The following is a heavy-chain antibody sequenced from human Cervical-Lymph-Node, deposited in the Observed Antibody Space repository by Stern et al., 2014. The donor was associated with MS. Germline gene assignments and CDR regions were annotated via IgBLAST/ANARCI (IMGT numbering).Heavy chain of an antibody. CDR3: ARARTGYSSSWYPLYFDY. D-gene: IGHD6-13*01. CDR2: ISAYNGNT. CDR1: GYTFTSYG. J-gene: IGHJ4*02. V-gene: IGHV1-18*01. Sequence: QVQLVQSGAEVKKPGASVKVSCKASGYTFTSYGISWGRQAPGQGLEWMGWISAYNGNTNYAQKLQGRVTMTTDTSTSTAYMELRSLRSDDTAVYYCARARTGYSSSWYPLYFDYWGQGTLVTVSS.